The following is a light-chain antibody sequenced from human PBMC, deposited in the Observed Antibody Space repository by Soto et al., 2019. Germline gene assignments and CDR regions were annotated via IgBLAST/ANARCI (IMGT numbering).Light chain of an antibody. CDR3: QLRTSWPPYT. CDR2: GAS. Sequence: EIVLTQSPGTLSLSPGERATLSCRASQSVSSSYLAWYQQKPGQAPRLLIYGASSRATGIPDRFSGSGSGTDFTLTISRLEPEDFAVYYCQLRTSWPPYTFGQGTKLEIK. J-gene: IGKJ2*01. V-gene: IGKV3D-20*02. CDR1: QSVSSSY.